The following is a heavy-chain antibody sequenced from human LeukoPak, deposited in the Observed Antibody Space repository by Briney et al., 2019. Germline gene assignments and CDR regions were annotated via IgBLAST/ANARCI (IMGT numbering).Heavy chain of an antibody. D-gene: IGHD2-21*02. Sequence: GASVKVSCKASGYTFTSYGLSWVRQAPGQRLEWMGWISGSNGNTFYAQNLQGRVTMTTDTSTSTAYMELRSLRSDDTAVYYCARDLYYCGGDCYSDDFDIWGQGTMVSVSS. CDR1: GYTFTSYG. J-gene: IGHJ3*02. CDR2: ISGSNGNT. CDR3: ARDLYYCGGDCYSDDFDI. V-gene: IGHV1-18*01.